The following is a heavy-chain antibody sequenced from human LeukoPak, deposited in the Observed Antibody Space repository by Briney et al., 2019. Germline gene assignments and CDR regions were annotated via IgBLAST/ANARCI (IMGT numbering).Heavy chain of an antibody. Sequence: PGGSLRLSCAASGFTFSSYAMHWVRQAPGKGLASVAVISYDGSNKYYADSVKGRFTISRDNSKNTLYLQMNSLRAEDTAVYYCAREWGPTPYYYDSSGPISPAGYWGQGTLVTVSS. CDR1: GFTFSSYA. D-gene: IGHD3-22*01. CDR2: ISYDGSNK. J-gene: IGHJ4*02. CDR3: AREWGPTPYYYDSSGPISPAGY. V-gene: IGHV3-30-3*01.